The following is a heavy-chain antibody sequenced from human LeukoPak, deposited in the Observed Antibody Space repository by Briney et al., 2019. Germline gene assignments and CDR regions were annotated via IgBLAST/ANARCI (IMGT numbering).Heavy chain of an antibody. V-gene: IGHV5-51*01. D-gene: IGHD5-12*01. CDR1: GHSFTRYW. Sequence: GESLKISCNGSGHSFTRYWIAWARHVSGKGLDWMGFISSGESDTRYSPSFQGQVAISADKSISTAYLQWSSLKASDTAMYYCARRHVDIVATMAFDYWGQGTLVTVS. CDR3: ARRHVDIVATMAFDY. CDR2: ISSGESDT. J-gene: IGHJ4*02.